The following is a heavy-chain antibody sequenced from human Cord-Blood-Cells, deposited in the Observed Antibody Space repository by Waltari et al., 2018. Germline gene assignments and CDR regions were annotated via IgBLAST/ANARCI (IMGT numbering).Heavy chain of an antibody. Sequence: AASGFTFSGSAMHWVRQASGKGLEWVGSIRSKANSYATAYAASVKGRFTISRDDSKNTAYLQMNSLKTEDTAVYYCTSLGGRTGDWYFDLWGRGTLVTVSS. CDR2: IRSKANSYAT. D-gene: IGHD7-27*01. V-gene: IGHV3-73*01. CDR1: GFTFSGSA. J-gene: IGHJ2*01. CDR3: TSLGGRTGDWYFDL.